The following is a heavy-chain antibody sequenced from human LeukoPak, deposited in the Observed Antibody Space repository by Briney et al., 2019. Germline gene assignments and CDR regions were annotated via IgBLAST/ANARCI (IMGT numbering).Heavy chain of an antibody. CDR2: IYYSGGT. CDR1: GDSISSYY. Sequence: SETLSLTCAVSGDSISSYYWSWIRQPPGKGLEWIGYIYYSGGTYYNASLKSRVTISVDTSKTQFSLKLSSVTAADTAVYYCARAGSTVIHFWGQGTLVTVSS. V-gene: IGHV4-59*01. J-gene: IGHJ4*02. D-gene: IGHD4-17*01. CDR3: ARAGSTVIHF.